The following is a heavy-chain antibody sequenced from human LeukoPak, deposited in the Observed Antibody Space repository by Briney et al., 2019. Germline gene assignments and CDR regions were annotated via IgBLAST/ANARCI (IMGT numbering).Heavy chain of an antibody. CDR3: AKLREIPVFGVVTKSTSYFDY. D-gene: IGHD3-3*01. CDR1: GFTFTNYW. J-gene: IGHJ4*02. Sequence: GGSLRLSCAASGFTFTNYWMSWVRQAPGKGLELVANIKQDRSEKYYVDSVKGRFTISRDNAKNSLYLQMNSLRAEDTAVYYCAKLREIPVFGVVTKSTSYFDYWGQGTLVTVSS. CDR2: IKQDRSEK. V-gene: IGHV3-7*01.